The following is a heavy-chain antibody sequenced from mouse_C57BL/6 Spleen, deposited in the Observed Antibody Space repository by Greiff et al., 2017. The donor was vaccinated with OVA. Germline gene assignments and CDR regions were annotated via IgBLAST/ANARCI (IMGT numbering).Heavy chain of an antibody. V-gene: IGHV14-4*01. Sequence: VQLQQSGAELVRPGASVKLSCTASGFTIKDDYMHWVKPRPEQGLAWIGWIDPENGDTESASKFQGKATITADTSSNTAYLQLSGLTSEDTAVYYCTSSITTGVAADYWGQGTTLTVSS. D-gene: IGHD1-1*01. CDR2: IDPENGDT. CDR3: TSSITTGVAADY. CDR1: GFTIKDDY. J-gene: IGHJ2*01.